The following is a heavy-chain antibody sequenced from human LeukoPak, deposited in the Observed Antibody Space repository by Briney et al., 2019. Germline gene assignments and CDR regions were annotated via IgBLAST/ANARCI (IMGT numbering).Heavy chain of an antibody. V-gene: IGHV3-30-3*01. CDR2: ISYAESNK. J-gene: IGHJ4*02. Sequence: GGSLRLSCAASGFTFSSYAMHWVGQAPGKGLEWVAVISYAESNKYYADSVKGRFTISRDNSKNTLYLQMNSLRAEDTAVYYCAFGDYSDFDYWGQGTLVTVSS. D-gene: IGHD4-17*01. CDR1: GFTFSSYA. CDR3: AFGDYSDFDY.